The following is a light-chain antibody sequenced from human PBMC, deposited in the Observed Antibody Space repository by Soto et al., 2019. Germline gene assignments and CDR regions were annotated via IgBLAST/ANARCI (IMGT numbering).Light chain of an antibody. Sequence: DIQITQSPSTLHASVGDRVTITCRASQSISGWLAWYPQKPAKAPKLLIYEASSLESGVPSSFSGSGSGTKLTLIISSLQPDDFAAYYCQQSYSTLTWTFGQGTKVDIK. V-gene: IGKV1-5*01. CDR3: QQSYSTLTWT. CDR2: EAS. CDR1: QSISGW. J-gene: IGKJ1*01.